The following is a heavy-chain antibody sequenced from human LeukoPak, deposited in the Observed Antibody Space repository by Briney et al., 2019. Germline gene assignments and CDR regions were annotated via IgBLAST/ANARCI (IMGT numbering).Heavy chain of an antibody. CDR2: INHSGST. CDR3: ARVSPTVVVITGPRYYFDY. V-gene: IGHV4-34*01. J-gene: IGHJ4*02. CDR1: GGSFSGYY. Sequence: PSKTLSLTCAVYGGSFSGYYWSWIRQPPGKGLEWIGEINHSGSTNYNPSLKSRVTISVDTSKNQFSLKLSSVTAADTAVYYCARVSPTVVVITGPRYYFDYWGQGTLVTVSS. D-gene: IGHD3-22*01.